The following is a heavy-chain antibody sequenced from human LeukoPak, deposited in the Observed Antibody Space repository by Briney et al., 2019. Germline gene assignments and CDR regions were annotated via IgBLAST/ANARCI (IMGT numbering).Heavy chain of an antibody. CDR1: GFTFSSYD. D-gene: IGHD3-10*01. V-gene: IGHV3-13*05. Sequence: GGSLRLSCAASGFTFSSYDMHWVRQATGKGLEWVSAIGTAGDPYYPGSVKGRFTISRENAKNSLYLQMNSLRAGDTAVYYCARSVTYYYGSGSYWYFDLWGRGTLVTVSS. CDR3: ARSVTYYYGSGSYWYFDL. CDR2: IGTAGDP. J-gene: IGHJ2*01.